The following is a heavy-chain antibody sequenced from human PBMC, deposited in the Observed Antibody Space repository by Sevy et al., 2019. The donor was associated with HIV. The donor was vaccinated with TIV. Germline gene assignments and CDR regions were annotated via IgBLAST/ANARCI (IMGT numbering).Heavy chain of an antibody. CDR2: ISHSGST. CDR3: ARVWSGSTYYYYYGLDV. D-gene: IGHD1-26*01. J-gene: IGHJ6*02. CDR1: GYSISSGYY. V-gene: IGHV4-38-2*01. Sequence: SQTLSLTCVVSGYSISSGYYWGWIRQPPGKGLEWIGSISHSGSTYYNPSLKSRVPISVDTSKNQFSLKLSSVTAADTAVYYCARVWSGSTYYYYYGLDVWGQGTTVTVSS.